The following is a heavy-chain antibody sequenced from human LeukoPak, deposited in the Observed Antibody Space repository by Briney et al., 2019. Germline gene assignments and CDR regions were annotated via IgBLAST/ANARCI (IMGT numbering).Heavy chain of an antibody. V-gene: IGHV3-23*01. CDR2: ISGSGGST. J-gene: IGHJ4*02. D-gene: IGHD6-19*01. CDR1: GFTFSSYA. CDR3: ARGASGRGWLHDF. Sequence: GGSLRLSCAASGFTFSSYAMSWVRQAPGKGLEWVSGISGSGGSTHYADSVKDRFTISRDNSKNTLYLQMNSLRAEDTAVYYCARGASGRGWLHDFWGQGTLVTVSS.